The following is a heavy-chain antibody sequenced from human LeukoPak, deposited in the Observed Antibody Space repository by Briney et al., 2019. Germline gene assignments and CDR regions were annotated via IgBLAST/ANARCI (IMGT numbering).Heavy chain of an antibody. CDR3: ARVRGYYYDSSGYFDY. J-gene: IGHJ4*02. Sequence: ASVKVSCTASGYTFTSYYMHWVRQAPGQGLEWMGIINPSGGSTSYAQKFQGRVTMTRDMSTSTVYMELSSLRSEDTAVYYCARVRGYYYDSSGYFDYWGQGTLVTVSS. D-gene: IGHD3-22*01. CDR1: GYTFTSYY. V-gene: IGHV1-46*01. CDR2: INPSGGST.